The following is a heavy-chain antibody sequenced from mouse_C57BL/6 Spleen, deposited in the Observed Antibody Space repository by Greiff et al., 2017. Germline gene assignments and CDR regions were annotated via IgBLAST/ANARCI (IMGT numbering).Heavy chain of an antibody. J-gene: IGHJ2*01. Sequence: EVQLVESGGDLVKPGGSLKLSCAASGFTFSSYGMSWVRQTPDKRLEWVATISSGGSYTYYPDSVKGRFTIARDNAKNTLYLQMSSLKSEDTAMYYCARHAYGSGFDYWGQGTTLTVSS. CDR3: ARHAYGSGFDY. CDR1: GFTFSSYG. CDR2: ISSGGSYT. D-gene: IGHD1-1*01. V-gene: IGHV5-6*01.